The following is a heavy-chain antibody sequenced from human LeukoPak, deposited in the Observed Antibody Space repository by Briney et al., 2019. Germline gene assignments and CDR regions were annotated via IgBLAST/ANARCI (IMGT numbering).Heavy chain of an antibody. V-gene: IGHV3-11*04. CDR2: ISSSGSII. CDR1: GFTFSDYY. J-gene: IGHJ4*02. Sequence: GGSLGLSCAASGFTFSDYYMSWIRQAPGKGLEWVSYISSSGSIIYYADSVKGRFTISRDNAKNSLYLQMNSLRAEDTSVYFCARAVAGRILENDYWGQGALVTVSS. CDR3: ARAVAGRILENDY. D-gene: IGHD6-19*01.